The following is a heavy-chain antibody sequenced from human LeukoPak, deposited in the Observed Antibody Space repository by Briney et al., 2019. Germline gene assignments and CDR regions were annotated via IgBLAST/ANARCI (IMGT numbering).Heavy chain of an antibody. Sequence: SQTLSLTCTVSGSSISSGSYYWSWSRQPPGKGLEWIGYIYYSGSTNYNPSLKSRVTISVDASNNQFSLKLSSVTAADTAVYYCARLKSGVRGVIDYWGPGTLVTVSS. V-gene: IGHV4-61*01. J-gene: IGHJ4*02. CDR2: IYYSGST. CDR1: GSSISSGSYY. CDR3: ARLKSGVRGVIDY. D-gene: IGHD3-10*01.